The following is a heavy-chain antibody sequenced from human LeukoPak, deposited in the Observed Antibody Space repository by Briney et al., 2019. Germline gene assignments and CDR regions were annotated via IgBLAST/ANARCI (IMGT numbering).Heavy chain of an antibody. CDR1: GGSISSSSYY. Sequence: SETLSLTCTVSGGSISSSSYYWGWIRQPPGKGLEWIGSIYYSGSTYYNPSLKSRVTISVDTSKNQFSLKLSSVTAADTAVYYCVREELSPNWFDPWGQGTLVTVSS. D-gene: IGHD3-16*02. J-gene: IGHJ5*02. CDR2: IYYSGST. CDR3: VREELSPNWFDP. V-gene: IGHV4-39*07.